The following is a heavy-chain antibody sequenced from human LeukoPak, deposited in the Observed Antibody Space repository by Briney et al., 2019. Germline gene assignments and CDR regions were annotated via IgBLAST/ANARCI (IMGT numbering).Heavy chain of an antibody. CDR3: ARGEAVAGTDH. V-gene: IGHV3-74*01. J-gene: IGHJ4*02. Sequence: PGGSLRLSCAASGFTFSSYWMHWVRRAPGKGLEWLARINSDGYSISYADSVKGRFTISRDNAKKTLYLQMNSLRVEVTAIYYCARGEAVAGTDHWGQGVLVTVSS. D-gene: IGHD6-19*01. CDR2: INSDGYSI. CDR1: GFTFSSYW.